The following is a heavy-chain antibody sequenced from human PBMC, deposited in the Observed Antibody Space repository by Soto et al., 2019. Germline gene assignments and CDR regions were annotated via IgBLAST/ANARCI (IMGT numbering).Heavy chain of an antibody. V-gene: IGHV3-53*04. CDR3: ATDPFGSGDSYY. CDR2: IYGDGST. CDR1: GFTVSRNY. Sequence: EVQLVESGGGLVQPGGSLRLSCAISGFTVSRNYMNWVRQAPGKGLEWVSIIYGDGSTNYADSVKGRFTISRHNAKNTLHLQMNSLRPEDTAVYYCATDPFGSGDSYYWRQGTLVTVSS. D-gene: IGHD3-10*01. J-gene: IGHJ4*02.